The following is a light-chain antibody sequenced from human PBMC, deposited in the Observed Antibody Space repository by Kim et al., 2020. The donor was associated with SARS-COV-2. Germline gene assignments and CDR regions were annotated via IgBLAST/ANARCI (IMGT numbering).Light chain of an antibody. CDR3: QVWDSSSDHPNWV. Sequence: SYELTQPPSVSVAPGRPARITCGGNNIGGKSVHWYQQKPGQAPVLVIYYDSDRPSGIPERFSGSNSGNTATLTISRVEAGDEADYYCQVWDSSSDHPNWVFGGGTQLTVL. CDR1: NIGGKS. V-gene: IGLV3-21*04. CDR2: YDS. J-gene: IGLJ3*02.